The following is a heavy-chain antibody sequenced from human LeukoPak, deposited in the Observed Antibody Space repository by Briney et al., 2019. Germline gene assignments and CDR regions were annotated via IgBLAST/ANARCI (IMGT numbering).Heavy chain of an antibody. CDR2: ISGSGGST. J-gene: IGHJ4*02. CDR3: AKVGDYYDSSGIDY. V-gene: IGHV3-23*01. D-gene: IGHD3-22*01. Sequence: GSLRLSCAASGFTFSSYAMSWVRQAPGKGLEWVSAISGSGGSTYYADSVKGRFTISRDNSKNTLYLQMNSLRAEDTAVYYCAKVGDYYDSSGIDYWGQGTLVTVSS. CDR1: GFTFSSYA.